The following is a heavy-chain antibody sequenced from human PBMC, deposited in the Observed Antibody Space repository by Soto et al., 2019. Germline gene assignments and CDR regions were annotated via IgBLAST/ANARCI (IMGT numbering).Heavy chain of an antibody. J-gene: IGHJ5*02. CDR1: GVSISSYY. D-gene: IGHD2-2*01. CDR2: THDSGST. V-gene: IGHV4-59*08. CDR3: ARHSYCSSICWFDP. Sequence: SDTLYLTCTVSGVSISSYYWSWIRQSPGKGLDWIGYTHDSGSTNYNPSLKSRVTMSVDTSKNQFSLKLSSVTAADTAVYYCARHSYCSSICWFDPWGQGTLVTVS.